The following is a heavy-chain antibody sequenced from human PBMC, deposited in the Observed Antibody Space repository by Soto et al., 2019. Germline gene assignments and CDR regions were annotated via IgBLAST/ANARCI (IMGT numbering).Heavy chain of an antibody. Sequence: GGSLRLSCAASGFTFSSYAMSWVRQAPGKGLEWVSAISGSGGSTYYADSVKGRFTISRDNSKNTLYLQMNSLRAEDTAVYYCAKVFRGDSSGYYYSYYYMDVWGKATTVSVSS. V-gene: IGHV3-23*01. CDR1: GFTFSSYA. J-gene: IGHJ6*03. D-gene: IGHD3-22*01. CDR3: AKVFRGDSSGYYYSYYYMDV. CDR2: ISGSGGST.